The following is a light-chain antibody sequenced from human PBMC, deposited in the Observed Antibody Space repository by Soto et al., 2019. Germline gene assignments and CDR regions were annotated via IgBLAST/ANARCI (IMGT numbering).Light chain of an antibody. V-gene: IGKV3-20*01. CDR3: QQYGISRT. J-gene: IGKJ1*01. Sequence: EIVLTQSPGTLSLSPGERATLSCRASQSVTSDYLVWYQQRPGQAPRLLIFAASTRATGIPDRLSGGGSETEFTLTISRLEHEDSAVYYCQQYGISRTFGQGTKVDIK. CDR2: AAS. CDR1: QSVTSDY.